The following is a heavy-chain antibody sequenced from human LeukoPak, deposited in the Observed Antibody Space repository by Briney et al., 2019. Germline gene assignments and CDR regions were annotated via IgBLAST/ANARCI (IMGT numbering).Heavy chain of an antibody. CDR2: ISAYNGNT. J-gene: IGHJ4*02. Sequence: GASVKVSYKASGYTFTSYGISWVRQAPGQGLEWMGWISAYNGNTNYAQKLQGRVTMTTDTSTSTAYMELRSLRSDDTAVYYCARDAILWFGELPRNYYFDYWGQGTLVTVSS. D-gene: IGHD3-10*01. CDR3: ARDAILWFGELPRNYYFDY. CDR1: GYTFTSYG. V-gene: IGHV1-18*01.